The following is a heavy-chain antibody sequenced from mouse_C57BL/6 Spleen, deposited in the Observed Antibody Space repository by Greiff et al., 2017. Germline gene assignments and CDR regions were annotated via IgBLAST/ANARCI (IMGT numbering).Heavy chain of an antibody. CDR2: INPYNGGT. Sequence: EVQLQQSGPVLVKPGASVKMSCKASGYTFTDYYMNWVKQSHGKSLEWIGVINPYNGGTSYNQKFKGKATLTVDKSSSTAYMELNSLTSEDSAVYYCARGRGSSYEGYFDYWGQGTTLTVSS. J-gene: IGHJ2*01. V-gene: IGHV1-19*01. D-gene: IGHD1-1*01. CDR1: GYTFTDYY. CDR3: ARGRGSSYEGYFDY.